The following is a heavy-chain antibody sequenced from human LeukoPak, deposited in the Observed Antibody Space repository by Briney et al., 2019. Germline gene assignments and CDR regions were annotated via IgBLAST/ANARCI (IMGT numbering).Heavy chain of an antibody. CDR2: IKQDRSEK. Sequence: GRSLRLSCAASASTFSSYWMSWVRQAPGKGLEWVANIKQDRSEKYYVDSVKGRFTISRDNAKNSLYLQMNSLRAEDTAVYYCARVKGYNDYVWGSYRTSWVFDYWGQGTLVTVSS. J-gene: IGHJ4*02. V-gene: IGHV3-7*01. CDR1: ASTFSSYW. CDR3: ARVKGYNDYVWGSYRTSWVFDY. D-gene: IGHD3-16*02.